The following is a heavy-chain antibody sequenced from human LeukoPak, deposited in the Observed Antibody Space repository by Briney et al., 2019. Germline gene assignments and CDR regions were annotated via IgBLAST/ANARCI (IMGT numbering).Heavy chain of an antibody. D-gene: IGHD3-3*01. J-gene: IGHJ4*02. Sequence: PGGSLRLSCAASGFTFSSYSMNWVRQAPGKGLEWVSYISSSSSTIYYADSVKGRFTISRDNAKNSLYLQMNSLRAEDTAVYYCWTIFGVDLFDYWGQGTLVTVSS. CDR2: ISSSSSTI. CDR1: GFTFSSYS. V-gene: IGHV3-48*01. CDR3: WTIFGVDLFDY.